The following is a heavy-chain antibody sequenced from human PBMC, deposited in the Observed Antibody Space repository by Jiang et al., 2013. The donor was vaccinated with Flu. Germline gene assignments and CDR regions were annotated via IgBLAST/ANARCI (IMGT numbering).Heavy chain of an antibody. CDR3: TRDCSSSSCNNY. J-gene: IGHJ4*02. Sequence: QLLESGGGLIQPGGSLRLSCAVSGFTVSSNFMSWVRQAPGKRLEWVSVIYSSDSTYYADSVKGRFIISRDNSKNTVYLQMNTLRAEDTAVYYCTRDCSSSSCNNYWGQGTLVTVSS. V-gene: IGHV3-53*01. D-gene: IGHD2-2*02. CDR1: GFTVSSNF. CDR2: IYSSDST.